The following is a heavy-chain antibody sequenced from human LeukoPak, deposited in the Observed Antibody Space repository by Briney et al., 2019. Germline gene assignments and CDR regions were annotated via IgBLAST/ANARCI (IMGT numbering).Heavy chain of an antibody. CDR2: IIPIFGTA. D-gene: IGHD3-3*01. V-gene: IGHV1-69*13. Sequence: SVKLSCKASGGTFSSYAISWVRQAPGQGLEWMGGIIPIFGTANYAQKFQGRVTITADESTSTAYMELSSLRSEDTAVYYCASFGRVGWSGEPRYYWYFDLWGRGTLVTVSS. CDR3: ASFGRVGWSGEPRYYWYFDL. J-gene: IGHJ2*01. CDR1: GGTFSSYA.